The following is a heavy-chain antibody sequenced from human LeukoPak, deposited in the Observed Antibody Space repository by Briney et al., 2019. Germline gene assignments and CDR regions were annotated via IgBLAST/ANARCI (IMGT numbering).Heavy chain of an antibody. J-gene: IGHJ5*02. CDR1: GFTFSSYA. D-gene: IGHD1-1*01. V-gene: IGHV3-7*03. CDR2: IQQNGIEK. Sequence: LTGGSLRLSCAASGFTFSSYAMSWVRQAPGKGLEWVANIQQNGIEKYSVEGRFTISRDNVNSLLYLRINSLRADDTAMYYCARDRDGKDLWGQGTLVTVSS. CDR3: ARDRDGKDL.